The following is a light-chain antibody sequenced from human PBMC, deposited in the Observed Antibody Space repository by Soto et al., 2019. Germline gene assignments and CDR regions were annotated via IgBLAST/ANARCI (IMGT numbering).Light chain of an antibody. CDR2: GAS. CDR3: QQYGSSPYN. CDR1: QSVSSTY. Sequence: EIVLTQSPGTLSLSPGERATLSCRARQSVSSTYLAWYQHKPGQAPRLLIYGASSRATGIPDRFSGSGSGTDFTLTISRLEPEDFAVYYCQQYGSSPYNFGQGTKLEIK. V-gene: IGKV3-20*01. J-gene: IGKJ2*01.